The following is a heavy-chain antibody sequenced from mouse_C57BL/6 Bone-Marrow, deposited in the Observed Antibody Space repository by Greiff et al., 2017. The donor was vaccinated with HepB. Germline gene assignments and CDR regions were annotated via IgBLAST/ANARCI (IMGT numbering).Heavy chain of an antibody. J-gene: IGHJ2*01. D-gene: IGHD2-3*01. CDR3: AKNPDGYLYYFDY. CDR1: GFSLTSYG. V-gene: IGHV2-5*01. CDR2: IWRGGST. Sequence: QVQLKESGPGLVQPSQSLSITCTVSGFSLTSYGVHWVRQSPGKGLEWLGVIWRGGSTDYNAAFMSRLSITKDNSKSQVFFKMNSLQADDTAIYYCAKNPDGYLYYFDYWGQGTTLTVSS.